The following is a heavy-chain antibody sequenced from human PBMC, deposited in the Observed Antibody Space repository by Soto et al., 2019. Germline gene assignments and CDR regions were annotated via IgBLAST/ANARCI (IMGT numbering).Heavy chain of an antibody. J-gene: IGHJ4*02. CDR3: ARDTPRITMVRGVNIKPYFDY. CDR2: ISAYNGNT. CDR1: GYTFTSYG. D-gene: IGHD3-10*01. Sequence: ASVKVSCKASGYTFTSYGISWVRQAPGQGLEWMGWISAYNGNTNYAQKLQGRVTMTTDTSTSTAYMELRSLRSDDTAVYYCARDTPRITMVRGVNIKPYFDYWGQGTLVTVSS. V-gene: IGHV1-18*04.